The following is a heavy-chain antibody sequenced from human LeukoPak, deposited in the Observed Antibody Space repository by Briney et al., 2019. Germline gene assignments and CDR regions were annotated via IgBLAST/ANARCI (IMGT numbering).Heavy chain of an antibody. Sequence: GGSLRLSCAASGFTFSSYAMSWVRQAPGKGLEWVSAISGSGGSTYYADSVKGRFTISRDNSKNTLYLQMNSLRAEDTAVYYCAKDGVYDFWSGYYLDYRGQGTLVTVSS. CDR2: ISGSGGST. CDR3: AKDGVYDFWSGYYLDY. D-gene: IGHD3-3*01. J-gene: IGHJ4*02. V-gene: IGHV3-23*01. CDR1: GFTFSSYA.